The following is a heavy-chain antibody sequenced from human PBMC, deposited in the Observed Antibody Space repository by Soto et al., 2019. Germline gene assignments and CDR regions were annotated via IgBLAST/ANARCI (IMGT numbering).Heavy chain of an antibody. CDR1: GFTFSSYA. CDR3: AKDWYYYDSSGYYRPYYFDY. D-gene: IGHD3-22*01. J-gene: IGHJ4*02. Sequence: AGGSLRLSCAASGFTFSSYAMSWVRQAPGKGLEWVSAISGSGGSTYYADSVKGRFTISRDNSKNTLYLQMNSLRAEDTAVYYCAKDWYYYDSSGYYRPYYFDYWGQGTLVTVSS. V-gene: IGHV3-23*01. CDR2: ISGSGGST.